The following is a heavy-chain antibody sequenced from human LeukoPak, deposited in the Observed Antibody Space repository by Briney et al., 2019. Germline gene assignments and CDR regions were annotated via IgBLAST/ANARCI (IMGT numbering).Heavy chain of an antibody. CDR1: GFTFSTYW. Sequence: GSLRLSCAASGFTFSTYWMTWVRQAPGKGLEWVANTKPDGSEIYYVDSVKGRFTISRDNAKNSLYLQMNSLRAEDTAVYYCARGVYHFDYWGQGTLVTVSS. V-gene: IGHV3-7*01. CDR3: ARGVYHFDY. J-gene: IGHJ4*02. CDR2: TKPDGSEI.